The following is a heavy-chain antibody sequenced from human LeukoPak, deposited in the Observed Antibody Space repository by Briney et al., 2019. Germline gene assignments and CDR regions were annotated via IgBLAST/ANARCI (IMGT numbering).Heavy chain of an antibody. CDR3: AREYCSGGSCYGNFDY. CDR2: INHSGTT. CDR1: GGSFSDYY. V-gene: IGHV4-34*01. J-gene: IGHJ4*02. D-gene: IGHD2-15*01. Sequence: SETLSLTCAVFGGSFSDYYWSWIRQPPGKGLEWIGEINHSGTTNYNPSLKSRVTISVDTSKNQFSLKLKSVTAADTAVYYCAREYCSGGSCYGNFDYWGQGTLVTVSS.